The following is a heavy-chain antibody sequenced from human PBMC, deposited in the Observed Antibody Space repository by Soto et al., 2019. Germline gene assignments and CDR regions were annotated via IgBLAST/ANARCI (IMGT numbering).Heavy chain of an antibody. CDR2: IYSGGST. CDR3: ARDFLDSSGYSYYYYYGMDV. Sequence: PGGSLRLSCAASGFTVSSNYMSWVRQAPGKGLEWVSVIYSGGSTYYADSVKGRFTISRDNSKNTLYLQMNSLRAEDTAVYYCARDFLDSSGYSYYYYYGMDVWGQGTTVTVSS. J-gene: IGHJ6*02. CDR1: GFTVSSNY. D-gene: IGHD3-22*01. V-gene: IGHV3-66*01.